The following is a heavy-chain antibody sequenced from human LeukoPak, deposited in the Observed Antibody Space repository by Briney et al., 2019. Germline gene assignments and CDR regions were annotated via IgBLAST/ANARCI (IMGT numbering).Heavy chain of an antibody. V-gene: IGHV4-31*03. CDR1: GGSMRGYY. Sequence: SETLSLTCTVSGGSMRGYYWSWIRQHPGKGVEWIGYIYYSGSTYYNPSLKSRVTRSVDTSKNQYALKLSSVTAADTAVYYCARFDYGDYQHDAFDIWGQGTMVTVSS. CDR3: ARFDYGDYQHDAFDI. CDR2: IYYSGST. D-gene: IGHD4-17*01. J-gene: IGHJ3*02.